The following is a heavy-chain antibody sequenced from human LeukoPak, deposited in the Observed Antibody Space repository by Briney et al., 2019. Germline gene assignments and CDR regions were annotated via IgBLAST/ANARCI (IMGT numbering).Heavy chain of an antibody. V-gene: IGHV3-30*04. D-gene: IGHD1-26*01. CDR3: ATDRNSGKYYDY. CDR1: RFTFSNYA. Sequence: PGGSLRLSCAASRFTFSNYAMHWVRQAPGKGLEWVAVIYYDGSNQYYADSVKGRFTVSRDNAKNTLYLQMDSLRAEDTAVYYCATDRNSGKYYDYWGQGTLVTVSS. CDR2: IYYDGSNQ. J-gene: IGHJ4*02.